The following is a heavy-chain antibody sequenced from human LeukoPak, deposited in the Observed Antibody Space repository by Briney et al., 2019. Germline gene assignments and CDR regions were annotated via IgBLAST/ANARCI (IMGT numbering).Heavy chain of an antibody. CDR2: IYYSGST. CDR1: GGSINSGGHY. D-gene: IGHD2-21*02. V-gene: IGHV4-31*01. J-gene: IGHJ5*02. Sequence: PSQTLSLTCTVSGGSINSGGHYWSWIRQHPGKGLEWIGYIYYSGSTYYNPSLKSQVTISVDTSKNQFSLKLSSVTAADTAVYYCAREVTATLNPWGQGTLVTVSS. CDR3: AREVTATLNP.